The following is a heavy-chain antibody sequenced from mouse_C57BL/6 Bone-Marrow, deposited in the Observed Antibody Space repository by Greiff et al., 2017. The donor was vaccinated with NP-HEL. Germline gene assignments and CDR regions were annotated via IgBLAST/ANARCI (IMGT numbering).Heavy chain of an antibody. Sequence: EVKLQESGPELVKPGASVKMSCKASGYTFTDYNMHWVKQSHGKSLEWIGYINPNNGGTSYNQKFKGKATLTVNKSSSTAYMELRSLTSEDSAVYYCAGSRYYFDYWGQGTTLTVSS. CDR1: GYTFTDYN. CDR2: INPNNGGT. V-gene: IGHV1-22*01. J-gene: IGHJ2*01. CDR3: AGSRYYFDY.